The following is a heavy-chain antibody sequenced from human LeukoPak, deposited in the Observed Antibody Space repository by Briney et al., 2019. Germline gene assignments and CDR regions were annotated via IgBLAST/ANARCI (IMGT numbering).Heavy chain of an antibody. J-gene: IGHJ4*02. CDR1: GYTFTGYY. D-gene: IGHD6-19*01. CDR3: ARAVPGIAVAKGYFDY. CDR2: INPNSGGT. Sequence: ASVKVSCKASGYTFTGYYMHWVRQAPRQGLEWMGWINPNSGGTNYAQKFQGRVTMTRDTSISTAYMELSRLRSDDTAVYYCARAVPGIAVAKGYFDYWGQGTLVTVSS. V-gene: IGHV1-2*02.